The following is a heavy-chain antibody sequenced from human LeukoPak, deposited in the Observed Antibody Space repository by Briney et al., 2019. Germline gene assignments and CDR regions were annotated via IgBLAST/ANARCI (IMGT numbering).Heavy chain of an antibody. Sequence: ASVKVSCKASGYTFTSYDINWVRQATGQGLEWMGWMNPNSGNTGYVQKFQGRVTMTRSTSISTAYMELSSPRSEDTAVYYCARGRYYYDSSGYLPWGQGTLVTVSS. CDR2: MNPNSGNT. V-gene: IGHV1-8*01. D-gene: IGHD3-22*01. J-gene: IGHJ4*02. CDR3: ARGRYYYDSSGYLP. CDR1: GYTFTSYD.